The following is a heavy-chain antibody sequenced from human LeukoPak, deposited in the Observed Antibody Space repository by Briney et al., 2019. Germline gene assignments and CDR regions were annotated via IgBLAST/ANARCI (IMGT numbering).Heavy chain of an antibody. J-gene: IGHJ5*02. V-gene: IGHV4-38-2*01. CDR3: ASGCSGGSCFRGSWFDP. CDR1: GYSISSGYY. CDR2: IYHTGST. D-gene: IGHD2-15*01. Sequence: SETLSLTCAVSGYSISSGYYWGWFRRPPGEGLEWIGSIYHTGSTYYNPSLKNRVTISIDTSKNHFSLKLSSVTAADTAVYYCASGCSGGSCFRGSWFDPWGQGTLVTVS.